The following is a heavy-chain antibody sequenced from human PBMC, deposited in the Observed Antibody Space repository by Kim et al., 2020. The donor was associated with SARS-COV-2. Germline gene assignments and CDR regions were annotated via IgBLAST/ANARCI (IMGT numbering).Heavy chain of an antibody. Sequence: SETLSLTCIVSGDSITNYYWSWIRQSPGKGLEWIGYIHYSGSTDYNPSLKSRINMSVDTSKNQFSLKLSSVTAADTAVYYCARRSHDTSGYYPYWGQGTLVTVSS. J-gene: IGHJ4*02. CDR1: GDSITNYY. CDR2: IHYSGST. CDR3: ARRSHDTSGYYPY. V-gene: IGHV4-59*08. D-gene: IGHD3-22*01.